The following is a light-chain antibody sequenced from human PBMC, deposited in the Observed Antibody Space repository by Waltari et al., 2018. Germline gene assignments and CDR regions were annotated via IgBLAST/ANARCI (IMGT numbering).Light chain of an antibody. V-gene: IGKV4-1*01. CDR1: QPVLYSANNKNY. CDR3: HQFYVAPHT. J-gene: IGKJ2*01. Sequence: DIVMTQSPDSLAVSLGERATIHCKSSQPVLYSANNKNYLAWYQQKPGQPPKLLSYLASTRESGVPDRFSGSGSGTDFTLTISSLQAEDVAVYYCHQFYVAPHTFGQGTRLVIK. CDR2: LAS.